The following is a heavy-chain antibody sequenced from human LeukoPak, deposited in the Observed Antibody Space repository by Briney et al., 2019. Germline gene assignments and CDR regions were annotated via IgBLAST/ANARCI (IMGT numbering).Heavy chain of an antibody. V-gene: IGHV3-48*01. CDR3: ARDAGNSGYGCDL. D-gene: IGHD5-12*01. J-gene: IGHJ5*02. CDR1: GFIFSQYS. CDR2: LRSSSET. Sequence: GGSLRLSCAASGFIFSQYSMNWVRQAPGKGLEWVSHLRSSSETFYADSVKGRFTISRDNARNLMYLQMNNLRGEDTAIYYCARDAGNSGYGCDLWGQGTLVTVSS.